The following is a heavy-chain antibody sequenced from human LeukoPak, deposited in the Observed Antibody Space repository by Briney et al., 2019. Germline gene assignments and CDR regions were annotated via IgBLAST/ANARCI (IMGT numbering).Heavy chain of an antibody. CDR1: GFTLDTYW. V-gene: IGHV3-74*01. D-gene: IGHD1-26*01. Sequence: GGSLRLSCAVSGFTLDTYWMHWVRQVPGKGLVWVSRINPDGTTTTHADSVKGRFTISRDKARNTLYLQMNSLRAEDTAVYYCARDRPGIVGATNYFDYWGQGTLVTVSS. J-gene: IGHJ4*02. CDR2: INPDGTTT. CDR3: ARDRPGIVGATNYFDY.